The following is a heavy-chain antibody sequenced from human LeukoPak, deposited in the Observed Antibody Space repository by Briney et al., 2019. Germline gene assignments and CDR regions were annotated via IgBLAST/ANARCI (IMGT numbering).Heavy chain of an antibody. CDR2: IYYSGST. D-gene: IGHD3-22*01. J-gene: IGHJ4*02. CDR1: SGSIRSHY. Sequence: KPSETLPLTCTVSSGSIRSHYWSWIRQPPGKGLEWIGYIYYSGSTNYNPSLKSRVTISVDTSKNQFSLKLSSVTAADTAVYYCARDRGDYDSSGYYGYFDYWGQGALVTVSS. CDR3: ARDRGDYDSSGYYGYFDY. V-gene: IGHV4-59*11.